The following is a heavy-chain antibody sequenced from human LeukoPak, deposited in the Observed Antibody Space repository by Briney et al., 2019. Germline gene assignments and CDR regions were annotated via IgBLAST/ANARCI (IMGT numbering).Heavy chain of an antibody. J-gene: IGHJ2*01. Sequence: SETLSLTCTVSSGSLGPYYWSWIRQPPGQALEWIGYLYCRGSTNYNPSLKSRDTISVDTSKNQLSLELTSVTAADTAVYYCARVRPIEYNTSTFDLWGRGTLVIVSS. CDR3: ARVRPIEYNTSTFDL. V-gene: IGHV4-59*01. D-gene: IGHD3-3*01. CDR1: SGSLGPYY. CDR2: LYCRGST.